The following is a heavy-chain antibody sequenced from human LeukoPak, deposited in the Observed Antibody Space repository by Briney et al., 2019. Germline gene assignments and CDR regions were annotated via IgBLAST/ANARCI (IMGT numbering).Heavy chain of an antibody. CDR2: IHTSGST. Sequence: PSETLSLTCTVSGGSISNYHWSWIRQPAGKGLEWIDQIHTSGSTNYNPPLKSRVTMSIDTPENQLSLTIRSVTAADTAVYYCARRDISSGWSFDCWGQGTLVTVSS. CDR3: ARRDISSGWSFDC. CDR1: GGSISNYH. D-gene: IGHD6-19*01. J-gene: IGHJ4*02. V-gene: IGHV4-4*07.